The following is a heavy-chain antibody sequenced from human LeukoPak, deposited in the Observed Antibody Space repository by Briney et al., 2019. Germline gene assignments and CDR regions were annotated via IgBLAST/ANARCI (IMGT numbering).Heavy chain of an antibody. Sequence: SETLSLTCAVYGGSFSGYYWSWIRQPPGKGLEWIGEINHSGSTNYNPSLKSRVTISVDTSKNQFSLKLSSVTAADTAVYYCARGGYCSSTSCGLLGPSNWFDPWGQGTLVTVSS. CDR2: INHSGST. D-gene: IGHD2-2*01. V-gene: IGHV4-34*01. CDR3: ARGGYCSSTSCGLLGPSNWFDP. CDR1: GGSFSGYY. J-gene: IGHJ5*02.